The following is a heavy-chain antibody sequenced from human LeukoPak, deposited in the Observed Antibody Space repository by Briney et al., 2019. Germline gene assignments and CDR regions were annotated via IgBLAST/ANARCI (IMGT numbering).Heavy chain of an antibody. CDR2: IFTSGNT. D-gene: IGHD3-22*01. J-gene: IGHJ3*02. Sequence: SETLSLTCTVSGGSIRSYHWSWIRQPAGKGLEGIGRIFTSGNTNYNPSLKSRGTMSVDTSKNQFSLKLGSVTAADTAVYYCARNLPYYDSSGYLGYAFDIWGQGTMVTVSS. V-gene: IGHV4-4*07. CDR1: GGSIRSYH. CDR3: ARNLPYYDSSGYLGYAFDI.